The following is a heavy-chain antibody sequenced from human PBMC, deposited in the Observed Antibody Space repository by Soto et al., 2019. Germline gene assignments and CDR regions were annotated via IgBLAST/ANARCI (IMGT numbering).Heavy chain of an antibody. CDR3: ARDFNSIFDDFADMRWNFDP. D-gene: IGHD3-3*02. V-gene: IGHV4-4*07. J-gene: IGHJ5*02. Sequence: SETLSLTCSVTGGSINNYYWSWVRQSAGKGLEWIGRVFTTGTTDYTPSLKGRVTISVDTSKNQFSLSLRSVTAADTAIYYCARDFNSIFDDFADMRWNFDPWGQGTLVTVS. CDR2: VFTTGTT. CDR1: GGSINNYY.